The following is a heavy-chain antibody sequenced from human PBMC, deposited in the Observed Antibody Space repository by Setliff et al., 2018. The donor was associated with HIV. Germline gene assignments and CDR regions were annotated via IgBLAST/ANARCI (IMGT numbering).Heavy chain of an antibody. CDR1: GGSIRSYY. CDR2: MYSSGPT. V-gene: IGHV4-4*07. CDR3: ARRGGISTTVEGPPPFDF. Sequence: SETLSLTCTVSGGSIRSYYWSWIRQPAGRGLEWIGHMYSSGPTSYNPSLKSRVTISLDTSKNQFSLNLRSVTAADTAVYYCARRGGISTTVEGPPPFDFWGPGTMVTVSS. J-gene: IGHJ4*02. D-gene: IGHD3-22*01.